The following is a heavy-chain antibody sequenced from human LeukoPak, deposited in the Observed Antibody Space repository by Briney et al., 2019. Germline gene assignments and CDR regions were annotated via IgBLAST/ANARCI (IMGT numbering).Heavy chain of an antibody. D-gene: IGHD3-22*01. CDR2: ISGSGGST. CDR1: GFTFSDFS. CDR3: AKLRPMIVVVITEGYFDY. Sequence: GASLRLSCTASGFTFSDFSMNWVRQAPGKGLEWVSAISGSGGSTYYADSVKGRFTISRDNSKNTLYLQMNSLRAEDTAVYYCAKLRPMIVVVITEGYFDYWGQGTLVTVSS. V-gene: IGHV3-23*01. J-gene: IGHJ4*02.